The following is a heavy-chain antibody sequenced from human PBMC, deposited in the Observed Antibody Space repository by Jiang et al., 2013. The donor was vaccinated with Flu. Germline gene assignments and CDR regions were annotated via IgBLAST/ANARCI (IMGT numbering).Heavy chain of an antibody. CDR3: AHSNGGNPSDY. CDR2: IYWDDDK. Sequence: EWLALIYWDDDKRYSPSLKSRLTITKDTSKNQVVLTMTNMDPVDTATYYCAHSNGGNPSDYWGQGTLVTVSS. D-gene: IGHD4-23*01. J-gene: IGHJ4*02. V-gene: IGHV2-5*02.